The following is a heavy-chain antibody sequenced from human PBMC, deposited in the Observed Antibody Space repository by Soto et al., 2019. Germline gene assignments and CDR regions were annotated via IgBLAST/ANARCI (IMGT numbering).Heavy chain of an antibody. Sequence: PSETLSLTCTVSGGSISSGGYYWSWIRQHPGKDLELIGYIYYSGSTYYNPSLKSRVTISVDTSKNQFSLKLSSVTAADTAVYYCARDRLSSIDYYYGMDVWGQGTTVTVSS. V-gene: IGHV4-31*03. CDR1: GGSISSGGYY. CDR2: IYYSGST. D-gene: IGHD6-6*01. CDR3: ARDRLSSIDYYYGMDV. J-gene: IGHJ6*02.